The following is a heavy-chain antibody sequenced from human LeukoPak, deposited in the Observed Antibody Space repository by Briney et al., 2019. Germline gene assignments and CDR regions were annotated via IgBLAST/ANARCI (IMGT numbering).Heavy chain of an antibody. V-gene: IGHV4-34*01. D-gene: IGHD6-19*01. CDR3: AMDTYSSATY. CDR1: GGSFSGYY. CDR2: INHSGST. Sequence: PSETLSLTWAVYGGSFSGYYWSWIRQPPGKGLEWIGEINHSGSTNYNPSLKSRVTISVDTSKNQFSLKLSSVTAADTAVYYCAMDTYSSATYWGQGTLVTVSS. J-gene: IGHJ4*02.